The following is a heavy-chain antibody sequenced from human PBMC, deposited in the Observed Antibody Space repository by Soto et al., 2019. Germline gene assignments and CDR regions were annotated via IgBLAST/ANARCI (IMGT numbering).Heavy chain of an antibody. V-gene: IGHV4-59*08. CDR1: GGSISSYY. CDR3: ARRQQLVLPSSSPTYYYYYYMDV. D-gene: IGHD6-13*01. J-gene: IGHJ6*03. CDR2: IYYSGST. Sequence: QVQLQESGPGLVKPSETLSLTCTVSGGSISSYYWSWIRQPPGKGLEWIGYIYYSGSTNYNPSLKSRVTISVDTSKNQCSLKLNSVTAADTAVYYCARRQQLVLPSSSPTYYYYYYMDVWGKGTTVTVSS.